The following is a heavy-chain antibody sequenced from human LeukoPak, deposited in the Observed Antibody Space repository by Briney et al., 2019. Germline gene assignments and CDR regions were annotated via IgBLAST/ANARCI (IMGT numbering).Heavy chain of an antibody. CDR1: GVSITSGNW. CDR3: WHSGYESGLDY. D-gene: IGHD5-12*01. V-gene: IGHV4-4*02. Sequence: PSEALSLTCGVSGVSITSGNWWSWVRQPPGKGLEWIGEIYHSGSINYNPSLKSRVTISVDKSKNQFSLKLNSVTAAYTAVYYCWHSGYESGLDYWGQGTLVTVSS. J-gene: IGHJ4*02. CDR2: IYHSGSI.